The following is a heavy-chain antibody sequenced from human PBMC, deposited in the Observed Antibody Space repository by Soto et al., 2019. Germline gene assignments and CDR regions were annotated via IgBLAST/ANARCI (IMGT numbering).Heavy chain of an antibody. D-gene: IGHD1-1*01. CDR3: ARGPNWNYVYYGMDV. J-gene: IGHJ6*02. CDR2: IYHSGST. Sequence: SETLSLTCAVSGGSISSGGYSWSWIRQPPGKGLEWIGYIYHSGSTYYNPPLKSRVTISVDRSKNQFSLKLSSVTAADTAVYYWARGPNWNYVYYGMDVGGQGTTVTFPS. CDR1: GGSISSGGYS. V-gene: IGHV4-30-2*01.